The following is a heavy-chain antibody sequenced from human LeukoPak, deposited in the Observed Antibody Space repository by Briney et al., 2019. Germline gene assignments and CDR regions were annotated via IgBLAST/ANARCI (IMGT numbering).Heavy chain of an antibody. V-gene: IGHV1-8*02. Sequence: ASVKVSCKASGYTFTGYYMHWVRQAPGQGLEWMGWMNPNSGNTGYAQKFQGRVTMTRNTSISTAYMELSSLRSEDTAVYYCARGRSSIAARRRLIRFDPWGQGTLVTVSS. CDR3: ARGRSSIAARRRLIRFDP. J-gene: IGHJ5*02. CDR2: MNPNSGNT. CDR1: GYTFTGYY. D-gene: IGHD6-6*01.